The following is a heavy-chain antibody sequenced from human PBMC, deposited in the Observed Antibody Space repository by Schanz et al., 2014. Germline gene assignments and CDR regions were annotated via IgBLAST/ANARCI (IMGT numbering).Heavy chain of an antibody. CDR1: EYSFTSYS. J-gene: IGHJ5*02. D-gene: IGHD3-9*01. V-gene: IGHV1-3*04. CDR2: INTGSGDT. CDR3: AKAEYDILTDSYSRLDP. Sequence: QVHLVQSGAEVKRPGASVKVSCKASEYSFTSYSMHWVRQAPGQRLEWMGWINTGSGDTKYSQNFQDRVTITRDTSASTAYMELSSLRSDDTAVYYCAKAEYDILTDSYSRLDPWGQGTLVTVSS.